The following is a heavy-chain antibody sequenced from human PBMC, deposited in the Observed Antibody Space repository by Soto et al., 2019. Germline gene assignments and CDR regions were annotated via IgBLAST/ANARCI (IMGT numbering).Heavy chain of an antibody. CDR3: SNLAAGARGRGY. CDR1: GGSISGGGYH. CDR2: IQSSGSA. Sequence: SETLSLTCTVSGGSISGGGYHWNWLRQPPGKGLEWIGQIQSSGSASYNPSLQNRVTISVDTTKNQFSLKLSSVTAADTAVYFCSNLAAGARGRGYWGQGTLVTVSS. V-gene: IGHV4-31*03. J-gene: IGHJ4*02. D-gene: IGHD2-15*01.